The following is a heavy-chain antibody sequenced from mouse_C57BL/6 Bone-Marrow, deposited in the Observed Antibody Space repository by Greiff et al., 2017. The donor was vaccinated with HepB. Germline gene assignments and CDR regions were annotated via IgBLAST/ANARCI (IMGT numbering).Heavy chain of an antibody. CDR1: GYTFTSYG. CDR3: ARGIYYYGSRYAMDY. J-gene: IGHJ4*01. V-gene: IGHV1-81*01. D-gene: IGHD1-1*01. Sequence: VKLQQSGAELARPGASVKLSCKASGYTFTSYGISWVKQRTGQGLEWIGEIYPRSGNTYYNEKFKGKATLTADKSSSTAYMELRSLTSEDSAVYFCARGIYYYGSRYAMDYWGQGTSVTVSS. CDR2: IYPRSGNT.